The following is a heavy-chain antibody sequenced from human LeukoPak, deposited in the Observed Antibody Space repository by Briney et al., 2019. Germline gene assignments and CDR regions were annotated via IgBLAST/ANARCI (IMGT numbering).Heavy chain of an antibody. Sequence: SETLSLTCTVSGDSVNSGAYYWSWLRQPAGKEPEWIGRIYPLETTNYNPSLKSRVPISVDTSKNQFSLKLSSVTAADTAVYCCATEIVAGLGVSFDIWGQGTMVTVSS. D-gene: IGHD5-12*01. CDR2: IYPLETT. CDR3: ATEIVAGLGVSFDI. CDR1: GDSVNSGAYY. V-gene: IGHV4-61*02. J-gene: IGHJ3*02.